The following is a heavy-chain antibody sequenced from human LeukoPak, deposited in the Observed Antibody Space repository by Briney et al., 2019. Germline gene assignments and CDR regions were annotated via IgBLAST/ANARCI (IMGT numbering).Heavy chain of an antibody. CDR1: GGTFSSYA. J-gene: IGHJ4*02. D-gene: IGHD2-15*01. CDR2: IIPIFGTA. V-gene: IGHV1-69*05. Sequence: SVKVSCKASGGTFSSYAISWVRQAPGQGLEWMGGIIPIFGTANYAQKSQGRVTITTDESTSTAYMELSSLRSEDTAVYYCARDQVDPASPPDFDYWGQGTLVTVSS. CDR3: ARDQVDPASPPDFDY.